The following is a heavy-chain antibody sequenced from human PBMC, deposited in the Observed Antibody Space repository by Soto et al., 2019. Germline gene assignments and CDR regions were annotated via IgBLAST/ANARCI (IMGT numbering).Heavy chain of an antibody. V-gene: IGHV3-30*18. D-gene: IGHD4-17*01. J-gene: IGHJ4*02. CDR2: ISYDGSNK. Sequence: QVQLVESGGGVVQPGRSLRLSCAASGFTFSSYGIHWVRQAPGKGLEWVAVISYDGSNKYYADSVKGRFTISIDNSKNTLYLHMNSLRAEDTAVYYCAKSDGDYRGWFHYWGQGTLVTVSS. CDR3: AKSDGDYRGWFHY. CDR1: GFTFSSYG.